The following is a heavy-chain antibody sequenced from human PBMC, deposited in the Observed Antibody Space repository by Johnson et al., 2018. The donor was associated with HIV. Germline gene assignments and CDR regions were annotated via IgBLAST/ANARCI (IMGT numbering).Heavy chain of an antibody. CDR1: GFTFSAYG. CDR2: IRYDGSNK. D-gene: IGHD1-1*01. J-gene: IGHJ3*02. Sequence: QVQLVESGGGLVKPGGSLRLSCAASGFTFSAYGMHWVRQAPGKGLEWVAFIRYDGSNKYYAESVKGRFTISRDNSKNTLYLQMNSLRDEDTAVYYWALEGGQGAFDIWGQGTMVTVSS. V-gene: IGHV3-30*02. CDR3: ALEGGQGAFDI.